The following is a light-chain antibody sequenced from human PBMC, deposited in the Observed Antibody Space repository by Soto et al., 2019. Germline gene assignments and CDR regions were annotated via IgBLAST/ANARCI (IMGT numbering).Light chain of an antibody. Sequence: DIQMTQSPSTLSASVGDRVTITCRARQSISSWLAWYQQKPGKAPKLLIYKASSLESGVPSRFSGSGSGTEFTFTNSSLQPDDVATYYCQQYNSYSRTFGQGTKVEIK. V-gene: IGKV1-5*03. CDR2: KAS. CDR1: QSISSW. CDR3: QQYNSYSRT. J-gene: IGKJ1*01.